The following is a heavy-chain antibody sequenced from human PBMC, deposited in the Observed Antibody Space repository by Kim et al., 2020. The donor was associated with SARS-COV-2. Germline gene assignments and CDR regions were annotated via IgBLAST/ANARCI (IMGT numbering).Heavy chain of an antibody. CDR3: ARDLGGDGGY. CDR2: ISSNGGST. J-gene: IGHJ4*02. D-gene: IGHD2-15*01. Sequence: GGSLRLSCAASGFTFSSYAMHWVRQAPGKGLEYVSAISSNGGSTYYANSVKGRFTISRDNSKNTLYLRMGSLRAEDMAVYYCARDLGGDGGYWGQGTLVTVSS. CDR1: GFTFSSYA. V-gene: IGHV3-64*01.